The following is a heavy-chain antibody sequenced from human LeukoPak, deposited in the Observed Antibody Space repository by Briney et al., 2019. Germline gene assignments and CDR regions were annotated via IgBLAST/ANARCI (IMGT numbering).Heavy chain of an antibody. Sequence: PSETLSLTCTVSGGSVGSYYWSWIRQPPGKGLEWIGYIYYSGSTNYKPSLKSRVTISVDTPKNQFSLKLSSVTAADTAVYYCASTAIGWFGELLSYFQHWGQGTLVTVSS. D-gene: IGHD3-10*01. CDR1: GGSVGSYY. CDR2: IYYSGST. CDR3: ASTAIGWFGELLSYFQH. J-gene: IGHJ1*01. V-gene: IGHV4-59*02.